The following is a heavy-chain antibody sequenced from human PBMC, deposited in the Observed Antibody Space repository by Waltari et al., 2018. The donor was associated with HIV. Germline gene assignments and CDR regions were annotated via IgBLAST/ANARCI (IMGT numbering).Heavy chain of an antibody. V-gene: IGHV4-59*08. CDR1: GGSISSYY. CDR2: IYYSGST. D-gene: IGHD1-20*01. J-gene: IGHJ3*02. CDR3: ARQSISTYDAFDI. Sequence: QVQLQESGPGLVKPSETLSLTCTVSGGSISSYYWSWIRQPPGKGLEWIGYIYYSGSTNYNPALKSRVTISVDTSKNQFSLKLSSVTAADTAVYYCARQSISTYDAFDIWDQGTMVTVSS.